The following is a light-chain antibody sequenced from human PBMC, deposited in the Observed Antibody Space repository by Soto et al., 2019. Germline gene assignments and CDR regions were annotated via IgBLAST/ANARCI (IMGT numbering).Light chain of an antibody. V-gene: IGKV3-15*01. CDR3: QHYDNRGT. Sequence: EIVMTQSPATLSASPGERATLSCRASQSVSRNLAWYQQKFGQAPRLLIYGASTRATGIPARFSGSGSGIVFTLTISSLQSEDFAVYYCQHYDNRGTFGQGTKLEIK. J-gene: IGKJ2*01. CDR2: GAS. CDR1: QSVSRN.